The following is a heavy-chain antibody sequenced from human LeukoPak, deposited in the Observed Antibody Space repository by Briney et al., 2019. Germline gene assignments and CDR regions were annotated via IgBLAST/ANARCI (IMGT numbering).Heavy chain of an antibody. Sequence: GGSLRLSCVASGFASSSYWMTWVRQAPGKGLEWVASINQDGSDKHYVDSVKGRFKISRNVADNSLYVQMNSLRAEDTAVYYCGRVRYHYGMDVWGKGTTVTVSP. CDR2: INQDGSDK. V-gene: IGHV3-7*03. J-gene: IGHJ6*04. CDR3: GRVRYHYGMDV. D-gene: IGHD1-14*01. CDR1: GFASSSYW.